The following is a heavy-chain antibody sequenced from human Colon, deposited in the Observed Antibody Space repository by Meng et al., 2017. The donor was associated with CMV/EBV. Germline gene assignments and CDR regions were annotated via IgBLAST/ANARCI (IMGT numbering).Heavy chain of an antibody. V-gene: IGHV3-11*04. CDR3: ASERVVDLPQHYSEMDV. J-gene: IGHJ6*02. CDR1: GFTFSDYY. CDR2: ISSSGSTI. Sequence: GGSLRLSCAASGFTFSDYYMSWIRQAPGKGLEWVSYISSSGSTIYYADSVKGRFTISRDNAKNSLYLQMNSLRAEDTAVYYCASERVVDLPQHYSEMDVWGPGTTVTVSS. D-gene: IGHD2-21*01.